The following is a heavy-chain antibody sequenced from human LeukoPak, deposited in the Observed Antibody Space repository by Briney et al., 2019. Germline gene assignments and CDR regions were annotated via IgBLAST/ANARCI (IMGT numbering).Heavy chain of an antibody. D-gene: IGHD5-12*01. Sequence: QPGGSLRLSCAASGFTFSSYGMHWVRQAPGKGLEWEAVIWYDGSNKYYADSVKGRFTISRDNSKNTLYLQMSSLKTEDTAVYYCARSPSSGRAVFDIWGQGTMVTVSS. CDR3: ARSPSSGRAVFDI. J-gene: IGHJ3*02. CDR2: IWYDGSNK. CDR1: GFTFSSYG. V-gene: IGHV3-33*01.